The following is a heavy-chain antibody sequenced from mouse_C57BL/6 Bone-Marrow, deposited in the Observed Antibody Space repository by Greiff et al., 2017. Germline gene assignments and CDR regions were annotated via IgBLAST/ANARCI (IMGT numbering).Heavy chain of an antibody. V-gene: IGHV14-4*01. CDR3: RSSAWFAY. D-gene: IGHD1-3*01. CDR1: GFNIKDDY. Sequence: VQLQQSGAELVRPGASVKLSCTASGFNIKDDYMHWVKQRPEQGLEWIGWIDPENGDTAYASKFQGKATITADTSANTAYLHLSSLTSEDTAVYYCRSSAWFAYWGQGTLVTVSA. J-gene: IGHJ3*01. CDR2: IDPENGDT.